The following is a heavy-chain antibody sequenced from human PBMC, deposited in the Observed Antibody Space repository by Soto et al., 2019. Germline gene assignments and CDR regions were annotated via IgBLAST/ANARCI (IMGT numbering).Heavy chain of an antibody. CDR2: IYYSGST. CDR3: ARDERIYYDILNGLLNSPYYYYGMDV. J-gene: IGHJ6*02. Sequence: SETLSLTCTVSGGSISSGDYYWSWIRQPPGKGLEWIGYIYYSGSTYYNPSLKSRVTISADTSKNQFSLKLSSVTAADTAVYYCARDERIYYDILNGLLNSPYYYYGMDVWGQGTTVTVSS. D-gene: IGHD3-9*01. V-gene: IGHV4-30-4*01. CDR1: GGSISSGDYY.